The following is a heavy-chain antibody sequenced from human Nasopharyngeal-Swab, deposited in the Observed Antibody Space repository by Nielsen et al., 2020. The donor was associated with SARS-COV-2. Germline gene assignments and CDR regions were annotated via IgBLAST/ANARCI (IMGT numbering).Heavy chain of an antibody. D-gene: IGHD3-3*01. V-gene: IGHV4-59*12. CDR1: GGSISSYY. J-gene: IGHJ4*02. Sequence: SETLSLTCTGSGGSISSYYWSWIRQPPGKGLEWIGYIYYSGSTNYNPSLKSRVTISVDTSKNQFSLKLSSVTAADTAVYYCARGGLIFGVVNKPFDYWGQGTLVTVSS. CDR3: ARGGLIFGVVNKPFDY. CDR2: IYYSGST.